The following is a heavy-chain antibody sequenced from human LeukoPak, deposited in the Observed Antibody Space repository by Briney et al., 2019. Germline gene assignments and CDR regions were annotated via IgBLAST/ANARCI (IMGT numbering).Heavy chain of an antibody. CDR2: INWNGGST. CDR1: GFTFDDHG. V-gene: IGHV3-20*01. Sequence: GGSLRLSCAVSGFTFDDHGMSWVRQAPGKGLEWVSGINWNGGSTGYADSVKGRFTISRDNAENSLYLQMNSLRAEDTALYHCARAVYYDFWSGSPDDAFDIWGQGTMVTVSS. D-gene: IGHD3-3*01. J-gene: IGHJ3*02. CDR3: ARAVYYDFWSGSPDDAFDI.